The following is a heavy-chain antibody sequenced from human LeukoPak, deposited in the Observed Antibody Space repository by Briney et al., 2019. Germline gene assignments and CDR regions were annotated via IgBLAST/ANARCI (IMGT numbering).Heavy chain of an antibody. Sequence: SETLSLTCTVSGGSISSSSYYWGWIRQPPGKGLEWIGSIYYSGSTYYNPSLKSRVTISVDTSKNQFSLKLSSVTAADTAVYYCARVEEWFGEYKFDYWGQGTLVTVSS. CDR1: GGSISSSSYY. J-gene: IGHJ4*02. V-gene: IGHV4-39*07. CDR3: ARVEEWFGEYKFDY. D-gene: IGHD3-10*01. CDR2: IYYSGST.